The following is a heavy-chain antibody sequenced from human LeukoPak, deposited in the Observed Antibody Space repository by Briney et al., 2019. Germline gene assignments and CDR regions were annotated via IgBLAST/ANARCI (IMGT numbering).Heavy chain of an antibody. Sequence: GGSLRISCAASGFSFSSYGMHWGRQAPGQWPEGVAFIRSDGSIEYYADSVKGRFTISRDNAKNTLYLQMNSLRAEDAALYYCAKDQPEAYFDYWGQGTLVTVSS. V-gene: IGHV3-30*02. D-gene: IGHD1-14*01. CDR3: AKDQPEAYFDY. CDR1: GFSFSSYG. CDR2: IRSDGSIE. J-gene: IGHJ4*02.